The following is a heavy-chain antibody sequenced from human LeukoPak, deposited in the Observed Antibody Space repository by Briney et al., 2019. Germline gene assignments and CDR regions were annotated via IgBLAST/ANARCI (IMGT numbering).Heavy chain of an antibody. CDR3: ASWGGPWAYYYDSSGSIDDY. CDR2: MYYSGST. D-gene: IGHD3-22*01. CDR1: GGSVSSSNYY. V-gene: IGHV4-39*01. Sequence: SETLSITCTVSGGSVSSSNYYWGWIRQPPGKGLEWIGNMYYSGSTYYNPSLKSRVTISVDTSKNQFSLKLSSVTAADTAVYYCASWGGPWAYYYDSSGSIDDYWGQGTLVTVSS. J-gene: IGHJ4*02.